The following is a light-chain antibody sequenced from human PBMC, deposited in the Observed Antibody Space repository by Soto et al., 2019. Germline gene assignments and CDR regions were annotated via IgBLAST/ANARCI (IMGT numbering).Light chain of an antibody. V-gene: IGKV3-20*01. Sequence: IVLTQSPGTLSLSPGERATLSCRASQSVSSSYLAWYQQKPGQAPRLLIYGASSRATGIPDRFSGSGSGTDFTLTISRLEPEDLAVYYCQQYDNSVWTFGQGTKVDIK. CDR2: GAS. CDR1: QSVSSSY. CDR3: QQYDNSVWT. J-gene: IGKJ1*01.